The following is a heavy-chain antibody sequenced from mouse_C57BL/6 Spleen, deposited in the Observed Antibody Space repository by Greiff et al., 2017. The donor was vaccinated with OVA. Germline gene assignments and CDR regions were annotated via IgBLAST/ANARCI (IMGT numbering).Heavy chain of an antibody. V-gene: IGHV1-66*01. CDR1: GYSFTSYY. CDR3: ARARYYGSSDDYYYAMDD. J-gene: IGHJ4*01. CDR2: IYPGSGNT. D-gene: IGHD1-1*01. Sequence: LVESGPELVKPGASVKISCKASGYSFTSYYIHWVKQRPGQGLEWIGWIYPGSGNTKYNEKFKGKATLTADTSSSTAYMQLSSLTSEDSAVYYCARARYYGSSDDYYYAMDDWGQGTSVTVSS.